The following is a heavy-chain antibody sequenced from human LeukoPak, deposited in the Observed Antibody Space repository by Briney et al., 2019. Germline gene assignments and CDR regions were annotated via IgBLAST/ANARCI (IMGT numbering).Heavy chain of an antibody. CDR1: GYTFTSYY. D-gene: IGHD2-2*01. J-gene: IGHJ4*02. CDR3: ARQGRVVVVPAAIEPDY. Sequence: ASVKVSCKASGYTFTSYYMHWVRQAPGRGLEWMGIINPSGGSTSYAQKFQGRVTMTRDTSTSTVYMELSSLRSEDTAVYYCARQGRVVVVPAAIEPDYWGQGTLVTVSS. V-gene: IGHV1-46*01. CDR2: INPSGGST.